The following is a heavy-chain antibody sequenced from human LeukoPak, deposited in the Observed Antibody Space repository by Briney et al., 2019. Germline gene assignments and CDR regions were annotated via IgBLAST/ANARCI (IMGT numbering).Heavy chain of an antibody. CDR3: ARVRGSREGYFDWLGGFDY. CDR1: GGTFSSYA. V-gene: IGHV1-69*13. D-gene: IGHD3-9*01. CDR2: IIPIFGTA. Sequence: SVKVSCKASGGTFSSYAISWVRQAPGQGLEWMGGIIPIFGTANYAQKFQGRVTITADESTSTAYMELSSLRSEDTAVYYCARVRGSREGYFDWLGGFDYWGQGTLVTVSS. J-gene: IGHJ4*02.